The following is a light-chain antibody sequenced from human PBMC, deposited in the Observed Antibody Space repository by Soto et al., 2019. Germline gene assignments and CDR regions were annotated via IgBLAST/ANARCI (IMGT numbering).Light chain of an antibody. V-gene: IGKV3-15*01. CDR1: QSVSSN. CDR3: QQYNNWPPP. CDR2: GAS. J-gene: IGKJ5*01. Sequence: EIVMTQSPATLSVSPGERATLSCRASQSVSSNLAWYQQKPGQAPRLLIYGASTRATGIPARFSGSGSGTEFTLTISSLQSEDFPVYYCQQYNNWPPPFGQGTRLEIK.